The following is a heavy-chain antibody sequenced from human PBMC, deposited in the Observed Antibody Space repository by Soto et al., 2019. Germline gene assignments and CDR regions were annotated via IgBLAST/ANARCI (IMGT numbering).Heavy chain of an antibody. CDR3: ASVADY. V-gene: IGHV3-30*03. CDR1: GFTINRFG. J-gene: IGHJ4*02. CDR2: ISSAGGNE. Sequence: QVRLVESGGGVVEPGRSLRLSCVASGFTINRFGMEWVRQAPGKGLEWVALISSAGGNEYYSDSVKGRFTISRDMSKNTVYLQMNSLRVEDTAVYYCASVADYWGQGTLVTVSS. D-gene: IGHD2-21*01.